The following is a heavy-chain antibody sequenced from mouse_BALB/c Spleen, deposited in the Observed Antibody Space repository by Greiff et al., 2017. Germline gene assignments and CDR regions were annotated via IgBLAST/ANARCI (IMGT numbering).Heavy chain of an antibody. CDR1: GYTFSSYW. D-gene: IGHD1-2*01. Sequence: QVQLKESGAELMKPGASVKISCKATGYTFSSYWIEWVKQRPGHGLEWIGEILPGSGSTNYNEKFKGKATFTADTSSNTAYMQLSSLTSEDSAVYYCAREEITTATWFAYWGQGTLVTVSA. CDR3: AREEITTATWFAY. V-gene: IGHV1-9*01. J-gene: IGHJ3*01. CDR2: ILPGSGST.